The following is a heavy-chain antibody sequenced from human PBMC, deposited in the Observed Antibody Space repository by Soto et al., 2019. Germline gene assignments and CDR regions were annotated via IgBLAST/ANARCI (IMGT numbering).Heavy chain of an antibody. Sequence: GGSLSLSCAASGFTFSSYAMHWVRQAPGKGLEWVAVISYDGSNKYYADSVKGRFTISRDNSKNTLYLQMNSLRAEDTAVYYCARDKIIFQGVGVITAHYYYYYGMDVWGQGTTVTVSS. CDR2: ISYDGSNK. V-gene: IGHV3-30-3*01. CDR3: ARDKIIFQGVGVITAHYYYYYGMDV. D-gene: IGHD3-22*01. CDR1: GFTFSSYA. J-gene: IGHJ6*02.